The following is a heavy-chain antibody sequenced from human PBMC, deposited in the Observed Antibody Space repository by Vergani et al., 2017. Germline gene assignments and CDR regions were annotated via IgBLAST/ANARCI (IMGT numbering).Heavy chain of an antibody. CDR2: ISGSGGST. J-gene: IGHJ6*02. CDR1: GFTFSSYA. CDR3: AKDSRVVPAAIGYYYYYGMDV. V-gene: IGHV3-23*01. D-gene: IGHD2-2*02. Sequence: EVQLLESGGGLVQPGGSLRLSCAASGFTFSSYAMSWVRQAPGKGLEWVSAISGSGGSTYYADSVKCRFTISRDNSKNTLYLQMNSLRAEDTAVYYCAKDSRVVPAAIGYYYYYGMDVWGQGTTVTVSS.